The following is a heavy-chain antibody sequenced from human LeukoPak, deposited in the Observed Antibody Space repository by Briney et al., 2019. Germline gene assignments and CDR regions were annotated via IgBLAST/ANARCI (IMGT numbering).Heavy chain of an antibody. D-gene: IGHD3-3*01. CDR3: ARDPRDFWSGYYLDY. J-gene: IGHJ4*02. V-gene: IGHV4-38-2*02. CDR1: GYSISSGYY. Sequence: PSETLSLTCTVSGYSISSGYYWGWIRPPPGKGLEWIGIIYHSGSTYYNPSLKSRVTISVDTSKNQFSLKLSSVTAADAAVYYCARDPRDFWSGYYLDYWGQGTLVTVSS. CDR2: IYHSGST.